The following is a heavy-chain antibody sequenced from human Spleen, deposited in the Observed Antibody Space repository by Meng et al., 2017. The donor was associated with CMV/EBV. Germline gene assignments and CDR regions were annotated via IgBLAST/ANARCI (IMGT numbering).Heavy chain of an antibody. J-gene: IGHJ3*02. CDR3: AREPGRGAFDI. D-gene: IGHD3-10*01. Sequence: SSVKVSCKASGGTFITYAILWVRQAPGQGLEWMGGINPIFGTANYAQKFLGRVSITTDESTTTAYMELSSLRSEDTAVYYCAREPGRGAFDIWGQGTMVTVSS. V-gene: IGHV1-69*05. CDR1: GGTFITYA. CDR2: INPIFGTA.